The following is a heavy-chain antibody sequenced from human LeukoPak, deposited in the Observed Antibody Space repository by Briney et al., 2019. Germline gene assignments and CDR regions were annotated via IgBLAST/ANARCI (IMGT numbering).Heavy chain of an antibody. Sequence: GESLKIFCKGSGYSVTNYWIGWVRQMPGKGLEWIGIIYPGDSDTTSKPSFQGQVTISANKSISTAYLQWSSLKASDTAMYYCARSRAETVPVWGSYRHHDAFDIWGQGTMVTVSS. CDR2: IYPGDSDT. V-gene: IGHV5-51*01. CDR1: GYSVTNYW. J-gene: IGHJ3*02. CDR3: ARSRAETVPVWGSYRHHDAFDI. D-gene: IGHD3-16*02.